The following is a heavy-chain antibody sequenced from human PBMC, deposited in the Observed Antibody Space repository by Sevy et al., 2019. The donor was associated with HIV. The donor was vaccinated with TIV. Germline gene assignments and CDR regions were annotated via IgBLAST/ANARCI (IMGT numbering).Heavy chain of an antibody. Sequence: GGSLRLSCAASGFTFSSYAMHWVRQAPGKGLEWVAVISYDGSNKYYADSVKGRFTISRDNSKNTLYLQMNSLRAEDTAVYYCARDIAAAGTAYYYYYGMDVWGQGTTVTFSS. V-gene: IGHV3-30-3*01. CDR1: GFTFSSYA. J-gene: IGHJ6*02. CDR2: ISYDGSNK. CDR3: ARDIAAAGTAYYYYYGMDV. D-gene: IGHD6-13*01.